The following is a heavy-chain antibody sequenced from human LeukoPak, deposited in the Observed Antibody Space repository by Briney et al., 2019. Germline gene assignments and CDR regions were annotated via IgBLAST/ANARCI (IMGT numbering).Heavy chain of an antibody. CDR3: ARGSDYYDSSGYSLFLNY. D-gene: IGHD3-22*01. J-gene: IGHJ4*02. V-gene: IGHV3-48*03. CDR1: GFTFSSYE. CDR2: ISSSGSAI. Sequence: GGSLRLSCAASGFTFSSYEMNWVRQAPGKGLEWVSYISSSGSAIYYADSVKGRFTISRDNAKNSLYLQMNSLRAEDTAVYYCARGSDYYDSSGYSLFLNYWGQGTLVTVSS.